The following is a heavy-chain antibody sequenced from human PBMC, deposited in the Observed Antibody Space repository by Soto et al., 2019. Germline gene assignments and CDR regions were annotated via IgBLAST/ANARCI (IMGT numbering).Heavy chain of an antibody. D-gene: IGHD2-2*01. V-gene: IGHV3-11*01. Sequence: PGGSLRLSCAASGFTFSDYYMSWIRQAPGKGLEWVSYISSSGSTIYYADSVKGRFTISRDNAKNTLYLQMNSLRADDTAVYYCAREVFGSSSSYQVRYGMDVWGQGTTVTVSS. CDR1: GFTFSDYY. CDR3: AREVFGSSSSYQVRYGMDV. J-gene: IGHJ6*02. CDR2: ISSSGSTI.